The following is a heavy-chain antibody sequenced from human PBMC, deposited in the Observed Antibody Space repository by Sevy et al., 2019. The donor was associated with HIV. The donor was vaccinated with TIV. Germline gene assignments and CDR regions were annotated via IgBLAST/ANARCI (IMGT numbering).Heavy chain of an antibody. CDR3: ARLGGLTDNGKDV. CDR2: ISTINNYI. D-gene: IGHD3-16*01. J-gene: IGHJ6*02. CDR1: GFTFSSYS. V-gene: IGHV3-21*01. Sequence: GGSLRLSCAASGFTFSSYSMNWVRQAPGKGLEWVSSISTINNYIYYADSMKGRFTISSDNAKNSLFLQMNSVRAEDTSVYYCARLGGLTDNGKDVWGQGTTVTVSS.